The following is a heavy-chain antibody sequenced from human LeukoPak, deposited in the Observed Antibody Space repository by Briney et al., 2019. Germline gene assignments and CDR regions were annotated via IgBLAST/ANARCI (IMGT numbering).Heavy chain of an antibody. CDR3: ARAGYLRGAFDI. CDR2: ISYDGSNK. Sequence: PGGSLRLSCAASGFTFSSYAMHWVRQAPGKGLEWVAVISYDGSNKYYADSVKGRFTISRDNSKNTLYLQMNSLRAEDTAVYYCARAGYLRGAFDIWGQGTMVTVSS. J-gene: IGHJ3*02. CDR1: GFTFSSYA. D-gene: IGHD5-12*01. V-gene: IGHV3-30*04.